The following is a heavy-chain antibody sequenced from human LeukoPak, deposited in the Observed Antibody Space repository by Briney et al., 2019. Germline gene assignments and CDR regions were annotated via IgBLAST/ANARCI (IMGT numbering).Heavy chain of an antibody. CDR3: AKDPPYYYGSGSYRGD. Sequence: GGSRRLSGAASGFTFSSYAMSWVRKAPGKGLERVSAIIGSGGSTYYADSVKGRFTISRDNSKNTLYLQMNSLRAEDTAVYYCAKDPPYYYGSGSYRGDWGQGTLVTVSS. J-gene: IGHJ4*02. CDR2: IIGSGGST. D-gene: IGHD3-10*01. V-gene: IGHV3-23*01. CDR1: GFTFSSYA.